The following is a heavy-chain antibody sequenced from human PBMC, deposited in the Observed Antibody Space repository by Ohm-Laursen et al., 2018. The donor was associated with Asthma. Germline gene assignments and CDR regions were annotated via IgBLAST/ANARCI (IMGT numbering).Heavy chain of an antibody. V-gene: IGHV4-61*01. CDR2: IYYSGST. Sequence: SETLSLTCTVSGGSVSSGSYYWSWIRQPPGKGLEWIGYIYYSGSTHYNPSLKSRVTISVDTSKNQFSLKLSSVTAADTAVYYCARHPFIYCSGGSCYSHYYYGMDVWGQGTTVTVSS. CDR3: ARHPFIYCSGGSCYSHYYYGMDV. J-gene: IGHJ6*02. D-gene: IGHD2-15*01. CDR1: GGSVSSGSYY.